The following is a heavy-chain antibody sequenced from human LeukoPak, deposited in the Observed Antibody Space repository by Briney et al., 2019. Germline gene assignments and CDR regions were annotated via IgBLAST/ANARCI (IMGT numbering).Heavy chain of an antibody. CDR2: INTVASYI. J-gene: IGHJ4*02. Sequence: PGGSLRLSCAASGFTFTSYSFNWVLQAPGKGLEWVSSINTVASYIYYADSVKGRFTISRDDADNSLYLQMNSLRAEDTAVYFCVRLRRNSDRSGFYYYYDNWGQGTLVTVSS. V-gene: IGHV3-21*01. D-gene: IGHD3-22*01. CDR3: VRLRRNSDRSGFYYYYDN. CDR1: GFTFTSYS.